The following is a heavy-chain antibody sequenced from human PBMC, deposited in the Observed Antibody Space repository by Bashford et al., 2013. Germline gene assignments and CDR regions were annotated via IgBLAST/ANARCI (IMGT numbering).Heavy chain of an antibody. CDR2: IYYSGST. D-gene: IGHD2-15*01. CDR1: GGSISSSSYY. J-gene: IGHJ5*02. CDR3: ARHEYCSGGSCYPNWFDP. V-gene: IGHV4-39*01. Sequence: SETLSLTCTVSGGSISSSSYYWGWIRQPPGKGLEWIGSIYYSGSTYYNPSLKSRVTISVDTSKNQFSLKLSSVTAADTAVYYCARHEYCSGGSCYPNWFDPWGQGTLVTVSS.